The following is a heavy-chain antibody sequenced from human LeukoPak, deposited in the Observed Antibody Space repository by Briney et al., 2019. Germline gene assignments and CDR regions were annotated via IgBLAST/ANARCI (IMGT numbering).Heavy chain of an antibody. Sequence: GGSLRLSCAASGFTFSSYAMSWVRQAPGKGLEWVSAISGSGGSTYYADSVKGRFTISRDNSKNTLYLQMNSLRAEDTAVYYCAKGESGYSSGWYLRKEYFQHWGQGTLVTVS. CDR1: GFTFSSYA. J-gene: IGHJ1*01. CDR3: AKGESGYSSGWYLRKEYFQH. D-gene: IGHD6-19*01. CDR2: ISGSGGST. V-gene: IGHV3-23*01.